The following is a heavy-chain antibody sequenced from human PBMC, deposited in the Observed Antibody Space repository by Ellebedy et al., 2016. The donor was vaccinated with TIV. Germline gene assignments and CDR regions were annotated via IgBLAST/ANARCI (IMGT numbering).Heavy chain of an antibody. D-gene: IGHD3-10*01. V-gene: IGHV3-48*04. J-gene: IGHJ5*02. CDR1: GFTFNNFG. CDR2: ISSSGSTL. CDR3: ARSITLVRGVSGLGWFDP. Sequence: GESLKISCAASGFTFNNFGMNWVRQAPGKGLEWISYISSSGSTLYYADSVKGRFTIPRDNANNSLYLQMNSLRAEDTAVYYCARSITLVRGVSGLGWFDPWGQGTPVTVSS.